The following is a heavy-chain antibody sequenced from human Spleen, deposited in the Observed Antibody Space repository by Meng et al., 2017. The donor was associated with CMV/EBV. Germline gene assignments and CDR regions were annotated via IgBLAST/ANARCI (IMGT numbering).Heavy chain of an antibody. V-gene: IGHV3-23*01. CDR3: AKDGGTFYNYFDY. J-gene: IGHJ4*02. CDR1: GFTFSSYA. Sequence: LSLTCAASGFTFSSYAMNWVRQAPGKGLEWVSDISGSGGSTYYADSVKDRFTISRDNSKNTVSLQMNSLRADDTAVYYCAKDGGTFYNYFDYWGQGTMVTVSS. D-gene: IGHD1-26*01. CDR2: ISGSGGST.